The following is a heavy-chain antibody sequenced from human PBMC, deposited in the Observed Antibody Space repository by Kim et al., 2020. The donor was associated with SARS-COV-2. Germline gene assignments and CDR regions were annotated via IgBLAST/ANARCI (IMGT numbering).Heavy chain of an antibody. V-gene: IGHV4-34*01. J-gene: IGHJ3*01. D-gene: IGHD6-19*01. CDR1: GGSFSRYY. CDR2: ATEIRGN. CDR3: ARGSRMGYIAVAGRGAFDV. Sequence: SETLSLTCAVYGGSFSRYYWSWIRQPPGNGMEWICEATEIRGNDYNTALKSRGTMSVETSKNQFSLELSSVTAADTAMYFCARGSRMGYIAVAGRGAFDVWGQGTTVTVSS.